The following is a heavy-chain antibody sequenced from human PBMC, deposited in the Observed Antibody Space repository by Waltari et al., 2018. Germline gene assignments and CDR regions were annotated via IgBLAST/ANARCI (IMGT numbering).Heavy chain of an antibody. CDR1: GGSFSGYY. V-gene: IGHV4-34*01. CDR3: ARGRLVRGLYSSPRGYYFDY. D-gene: IGHD6-19*01. Sequence: QVQLQQWGAGLLKPSETLSLTCAVYGGSFSGYYWSWIRQPPGKGLEWIGEINHSGSTNDNPSLKSRVTISVDTSKNQFSLKLSSVTAADTAVYYCARGRLVRGLYSSPRGYYFDYWGQGTLVTVSS. CDR2: INHSGST. J-gene: IGHJ4*02.